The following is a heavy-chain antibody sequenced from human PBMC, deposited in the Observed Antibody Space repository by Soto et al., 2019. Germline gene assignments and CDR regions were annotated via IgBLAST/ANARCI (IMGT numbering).Heavy chain of an antibody. V-gene: IGHV3-73*01. CDR1: GFTFSGSA. CDR2: IRSKANNYAT. Sequence: GGSLRLSCAASGFTFSGSAMHWVRQASGKGLEWVGRIRSKANNYATAYAASVEGRFTISRDDSKNTAYLQMNSLKTEDTAVYYCSSDTARVYYGMDVWGQGTTVTVSS. CDR3: SSDTARVYYGMDV. D-gene: IGHD5-18*01. J-gene: IGHJ6*02.